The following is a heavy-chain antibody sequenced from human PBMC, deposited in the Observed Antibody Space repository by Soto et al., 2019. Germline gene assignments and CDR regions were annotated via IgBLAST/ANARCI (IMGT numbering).Heavy chain of an antibody. CDR1: GYTFTNHW. Sequence: GESLKISCKGSGYTFTNHWIDWVRQMPGKGLEWMGIIYPGDSDTRYHPSLQGQVTISVDKSISTAYLQWSSLKASDTAMYYCVRSNSYGYVDVWGQGTTVTVSS. J-gene: IGHJ6*02. D-gene: IGHD5-18*01. CDR2: IYPGDSDT. CDR3: VRSNSYGYVDV. V-gene: IGHV5-51*01.